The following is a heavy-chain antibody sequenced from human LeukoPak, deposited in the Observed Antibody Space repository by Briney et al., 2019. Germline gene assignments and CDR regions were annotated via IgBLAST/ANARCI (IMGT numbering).Heavy chain of an antibody. Sequence: GGSLRLSCAASGFTLRSYDMHWVRQVTGKGLEWVSAIDTAGDTYFPGSVQGRFTISRENAKNSFYLQMNSLRAGDTAVYYCSRRGAGYDDAFDIWGQGTMVTVSS. D-gene: IGHD3-16*01. J-gene: IGHJ3*02. CDR2: IDTAGDT. CDR3: SRRGAGYDDAFDI. V-gene: IGHV3-13*01. CDR1: GFTLRSYD.